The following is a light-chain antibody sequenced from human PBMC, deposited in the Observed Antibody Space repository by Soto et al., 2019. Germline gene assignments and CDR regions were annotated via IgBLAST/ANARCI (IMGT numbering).Light chain of an antibody. CDR1: QSVGTY. J-gene: IGKJ4*01. V-gene: IGKV3-11*01. CDR3: QQRTNWPLT. CDR2: DAS. Sequence: VLTQSAASLSLSPGDRATLSCRASQSVGTYLAWFQHKPGQGPRLLIYDASIRATDIPARFTGSGSGTDFTLTISSLEPEDFAVYYCQQRTNWPLTFGGGTKVEI.